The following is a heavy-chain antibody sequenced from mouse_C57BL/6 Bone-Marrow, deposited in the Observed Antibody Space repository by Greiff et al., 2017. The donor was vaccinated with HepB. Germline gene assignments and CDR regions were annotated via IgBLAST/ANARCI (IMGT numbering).Heavy chain of an antibody. CDR3: ARVYDGYWYFDV. V-gene: IGHV5-2*01. Sequence: EVHLVESGGGLVQPGESLKLSCESNEYEFPSHDMSWVRKTPEKRLELVAAINSDGGSTYYPDTMERRFIITRDNTKKTLYLQMSSLRSEDTALYYGARVYDGYWYFDVWGTGTTVTVSS. D-gene: IGHD2-3*01. CDR2: INSDGGST. J-gene: IGHJ1*03. CDR1: EYEFPSHD.